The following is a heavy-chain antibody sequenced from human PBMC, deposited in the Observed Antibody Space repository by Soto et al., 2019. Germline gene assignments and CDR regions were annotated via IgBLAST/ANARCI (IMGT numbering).Heavy chain of an antibody. Sequence: PGGFLRLSCAASGFTFSDYYMSWICQAPVKGLEGVSYISSSGSTIYYADSVKGRFTISRDNAKNSLYLQMNSLRAEDTAVYYCARDRAGGYYYYGMDVWGQRTTVTVSS. V-gene: IGHV3-11*01. J-gene: IGHJ6*02. CDR1: GFTFSDYY. D-gene: IGHD3-10*01. CDR2: ISSSGSTI. CDR3: ARDRAGGYYYYGMDV.